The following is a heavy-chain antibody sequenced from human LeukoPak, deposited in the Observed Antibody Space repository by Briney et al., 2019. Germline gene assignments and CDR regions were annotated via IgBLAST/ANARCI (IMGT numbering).Heavy chain of an antibody. CDR3: AREAQHSGTLWFGNYYYGMDV. Sequence: ASVKVSCKASGSSFTTNAMHWVRQAPGQRLEWMGWINAGNGNTKYSQKFQGRVTITRDTSASTAYMELSSLRSEDTAVYYCAREAQHSGTLWFGNYYYGMDVWGQGTTVTVSS. CDR2: INAGNGNT. J-gene: IGHJ6*02. D-gene: IGHD3-10*01. CDR1: GSSFTTNA. V-gene: IGHV1-3*01.